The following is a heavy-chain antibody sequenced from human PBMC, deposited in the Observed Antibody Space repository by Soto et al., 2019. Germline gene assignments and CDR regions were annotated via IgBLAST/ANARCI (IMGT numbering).Heavy chain of an antibody. CDR3: AAGMVRGVIRWFDP. CDR1: GGTFSSYT. Sequence: QVQLVQSGAEVKKPGSSVKVSCKASGGTFSSYTISWVRQAPGQGLEWMGRIIPILGIANYAQKFQGRVTITADKSTRTAYMEPSSLRAEATAVSYCAAGMVRGVIRWFDPWGQGTLVTVSS. CDR2: IIPILGIA. D-gene: IGHD3-10*01. J-gene: IGHJ5*02. V-gene: IGHV1-69*02.